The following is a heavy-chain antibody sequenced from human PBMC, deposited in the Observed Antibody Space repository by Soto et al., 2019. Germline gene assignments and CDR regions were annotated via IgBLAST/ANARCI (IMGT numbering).Heavy chain of an antibody. CDR1: GYTFTTYG. CDR2: ISAYNGNT. J-gene: IGHJ4*02. CDR3: ARVTAMVTPRGAFDY. Sequence: QVQLVQSGAEVKKPGASVKVSCKASGYTFTTYGISWVRQAPGQGLEWMGWISAYNGNTNYTQKLQGRVTMTTDTSTSTAYMELRSLRSDDTAVYYCARVTAMVTPRGAFDYWGQGTLVTVSS. V-gene: IGHV1-18*01. D-gene: IGHD5-18*01.